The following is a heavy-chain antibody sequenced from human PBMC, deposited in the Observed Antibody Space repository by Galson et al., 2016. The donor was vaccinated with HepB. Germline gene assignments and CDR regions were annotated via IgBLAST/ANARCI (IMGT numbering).Heavy chain of an antibody. V-gene: IGHV3-9*01. Sequence: SLRLSCAASGFNFDDYAMHWVRQVPGKGLEWVSGISWNSGRIDYADSVKGRFTISRDNAKKSLYMQMNSLRHEDTAVYYCAKLGNAGSSFNYFHQFGLDVWGQGTTVIVSS. CDR1: GFNFDDYA. CDR3: AKLGNAGSSFNYFHQFGLDV. D-gene: IGHD1-26*01. J-gene: IGHJ6*02. CDR2: ISWNSGRI.